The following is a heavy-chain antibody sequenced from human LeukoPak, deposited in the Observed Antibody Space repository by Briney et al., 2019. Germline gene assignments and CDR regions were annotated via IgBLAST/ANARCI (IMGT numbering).Heavy chain of an antibody. D-gene: IGHD3-10*01. V-gene: IGHV3-21*01. CDR3: AREGGFYASGTYHTDYGMGV. CDR1: GFTFITYT. CDR2: ISSSSSDI. Sequence: GGSLRLSCAASGFTFITYTMNWVRQAPGKGLEWVSSISSSSSDIFYADSVKGRFTISRDNAKNSLYLQMNSLRAEDTAVYYCAREGGFYASGTYHTDYGMGVWGQGTTVTVSS. J-gene: IGHJ6*02.